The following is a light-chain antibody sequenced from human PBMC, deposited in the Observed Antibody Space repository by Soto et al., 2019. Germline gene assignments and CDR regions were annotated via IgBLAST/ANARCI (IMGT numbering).Light chain of an antibody. CDR1: QSVSSY. Sequence: IVLTQSPATLSLSPGERATLSCRASQSVSSYLAWYQQKPGQAPRLLIYDASNRATGIPARFSGSESGTDFTLTISSLEPEDFAIYYCQQRSNWPPVTFGGGTKVEIK. CDR2: DAS. CDR3: QQRSNWPPVT. V-gene: IGKV3-11*01. J-gene: IGKJ4*01.